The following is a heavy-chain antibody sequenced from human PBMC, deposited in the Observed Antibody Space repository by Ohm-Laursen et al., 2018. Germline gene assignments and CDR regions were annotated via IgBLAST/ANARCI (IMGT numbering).Heavy chain of an antibody. CDR2: ISSSGSTI. J-gene: IGHJ4*02. CDR3: AREGRDGYNSLFDY. V-gene: IGHV3-11*01. D-gene: IGHD5-24*01. CDR1: GFTFSDYY. Sequence: SLRLSCTASGFTFSDYYMSWIRQAPGKGLERVSYISSSGSTIYYADSVKGRFTISRDNAKNSLYLQMNSLRAEDTAVYYCAREGRDGYNSLFDYWGQGTLVTVSS.